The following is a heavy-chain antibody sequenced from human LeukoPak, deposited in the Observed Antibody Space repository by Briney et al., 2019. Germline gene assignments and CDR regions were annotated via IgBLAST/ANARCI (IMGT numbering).Heavy chain of an antibody. J-gene: IGHJ4*02. V-gene: IGHV1-18*01. CDR1: GYTFTSYG. CDR2: ISAYNGNT. D-gene: IGHD1-26*01. Sequence: GASVKVSCNASGYTFTSYGLSWVRQAPGQGLEWMGWISAYNGNTNYAQKLQGRVTMTTDTSTSTAYMELRSLRSDDTAVYYCAREFRSGSYSEFDYWGQGTLVTVSS. CDR3: AREFRSGSYSEFDY.